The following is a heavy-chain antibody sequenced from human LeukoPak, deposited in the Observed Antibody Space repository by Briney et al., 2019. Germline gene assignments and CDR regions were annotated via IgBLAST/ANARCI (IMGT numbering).Heavy chain of an antibody. CDR1: GALITSYY. Sequence: SETLSLTCSVSGALITSYYWSWVRQPPGKGLEWIGYMYYSGSTNYNPSLKSRVTISVDTSKNQFSLKLSSVTAADTAVYFCASDDTSGGYYELGYWGQGSLVTVSS. CDR3: ASDDTSGGYYELGY. D-gene: IGHD1-26*01. V-gene: IGHV4-59*08. CDR2: MYYSGST. J-gene: IGHJ4*02.